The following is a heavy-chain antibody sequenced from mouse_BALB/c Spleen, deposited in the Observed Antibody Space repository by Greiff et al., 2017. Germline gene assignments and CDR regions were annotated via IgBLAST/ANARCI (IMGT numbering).Heavy chain of an antibody. CDR1: GFTFSSYG. J-gene: IGHJ4*01. CDR3: ARVDRYDYAMDY. V-gene: IGHV5-6-3*01. CDR2: ISNGGST. Sequence: EVHLVESGGDLVKPGGSLKLSCAASGFTFSSYGMSWVRQTPDKRLEWVATISNGGSTYYPDSVKGRFTISRDNAKNTLYLQMSSLKSEDTAMYYCARVDRYDYAMDYWGQGTSVTVSS. D-gene: IGHD2-14*01.